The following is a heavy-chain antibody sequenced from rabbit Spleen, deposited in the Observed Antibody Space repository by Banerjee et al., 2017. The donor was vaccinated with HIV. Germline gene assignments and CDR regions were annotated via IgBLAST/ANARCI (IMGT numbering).Heavy chain of an antibody. CDR3: ARDLAGYVGFGYISYLDL. J-gene: IGHJ4*01. CDR2: IYTRDGST. CDR1: GFTLSSYY. D-gene: IGHD4-2*01. V-gene: IGHV1S43*01. Sequence: QEQLKESGGGLVQPGGSLKLSCKASGFTLSSYYMNWVRQAPGKGLEWIAWIYTRDGSTWYASWVNGRFTISRSASLNTVDLKMTSLTVADTATYFCARDLAGYVGFGYISYLDLWGPGTLVTVS.